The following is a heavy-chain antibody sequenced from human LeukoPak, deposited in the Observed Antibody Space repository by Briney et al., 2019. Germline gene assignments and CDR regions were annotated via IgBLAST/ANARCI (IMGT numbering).Heavy chain of an antibody. CDR1: GFTFTDYY. V-gene: IGHV3-11*04. J-gene: IGHJ4*02. CDR3: ASTASIHDYFDY. CDR2: ISGSGSSI. Sequence: GGSLRLSCAASGFTFTDYYMSWIRQAPGKGLEWVSCISGSGSSIYYVDSVKGRFTISRDNAKNSLYLQMNSLRAEDTAVYYCASTASIHDYFDYWGQGTLVTVSS. D-gene: IGHD2/OR15-2a*01.